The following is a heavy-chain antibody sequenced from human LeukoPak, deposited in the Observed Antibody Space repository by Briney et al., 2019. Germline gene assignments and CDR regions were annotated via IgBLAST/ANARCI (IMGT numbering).Heavy chain of an antibody. Sequence: GGSLRLSCAASGFTFSSYSMNWVRQAPGKGLEWVAVIWYDGSNKYYADSVKGRFTISRDNSKNTLYLQMNSLRAEDTAVYYCAKDLAAADPYNWFDPWGQGTLVTVSS. CDR2: IWYDGSNK. J-gene: IGHJ5*02. CDR3: AKDLAAADPYNWFDP. D-gene: IGHD6-13*01. CDR1: GFTFSSYS. V-gene: IGHV3-33*06.